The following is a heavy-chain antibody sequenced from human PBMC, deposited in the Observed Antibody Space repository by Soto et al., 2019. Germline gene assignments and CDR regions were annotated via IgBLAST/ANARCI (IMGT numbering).Heavy chain of an antibody. CDR3: AGGRDYDY. V-gene: IGHV4-4*02. Sequence: VQLTESGPGLVRPSGTLSLPCDVSGGSITTSVLWPWVRQFPGRGLEWIGEIAHDGHTNYNPSLSGRVTMSVDLSNSQFSLNVASVNAADTAVYFCAGGRDYDYWGQGTLVTVSS. CDR1: GGSITTSVL. CDR2: IAHDGHT. J-gene: IGHJ4*02. D-gene: IGHD1-26*01.